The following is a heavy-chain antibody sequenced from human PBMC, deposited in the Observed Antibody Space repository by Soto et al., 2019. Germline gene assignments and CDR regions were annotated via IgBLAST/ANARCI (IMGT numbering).Heavy chain of an antibody. Sequence: GGSLRLSCAASGFNFSPYWMNWVRQAPGKGLEWVAHISTSGATRYYADSVKGRFTISRDNAKTSLYLQMDSLRNEDTAVYYCARFFGSGFDYWGQGTLVTVSS. CDR1: GFNFSPYW. J-gene: IGHJ4*02. V-gene: IGHV3-48*02. D-gene: IGHD6-19*01. CDR3: ARFFGSGFDY. CDR2: ISTSGATR.